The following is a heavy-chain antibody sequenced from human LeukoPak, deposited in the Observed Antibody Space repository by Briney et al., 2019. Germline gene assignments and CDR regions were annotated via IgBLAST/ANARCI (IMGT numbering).Heavy chain of an antibody. D-gene: IGHD1-26*01. J-gene: IGHJ4*02. CDR2: INPNSGGT. V-gene: IGHV1-2*06. CDR3: ARGRESFDY. CDR1: GYTFSSYD. Sequence: ASVKVSCKASGYTFSSYDINWVRQATGQGLEWMGRINPNSGGTNYAQKFQGRVTMTRDTSISTAYMELSRLRSDDTAVYYCARGRESFDYWGQGTLVTVSS.